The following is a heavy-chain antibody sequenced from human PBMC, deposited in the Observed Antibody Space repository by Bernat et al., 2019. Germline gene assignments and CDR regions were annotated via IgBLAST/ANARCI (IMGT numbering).Heavy chain of an antibody. CDR3: ARHADTDPPVTAFDI. Sequence: QLQLQESGPGLVKPSETLSLTCTVSGASISSSNYYWGWIRQPPGKGLEWIGSIYYSGSTYYNPPLKSRVTISVDTSRNQFSLKMSSATAADAALYYCARHADTDPPVTAFDIWGQGTMVTVS. CDR1: GASISSSNYY. V-gene: IGHV4-39*01. J-gene: IGHJ3*02. CDR2: IYYSGST.